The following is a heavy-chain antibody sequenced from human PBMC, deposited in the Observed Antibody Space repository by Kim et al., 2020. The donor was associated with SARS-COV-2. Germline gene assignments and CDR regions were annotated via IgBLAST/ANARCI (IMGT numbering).Heavy chain of an antibody. J-gene: IGHJ4*02. CDR3: ARLPGSRIGGDY. V-gene: IGHV4-31*03. CDR2: IYYSGST. CDR1: GGSISSGGYY. D-gene: IGHD3-16*01. Sequence: SETLSLTCTVSGGSISSGGYYWSWIRQHPGKGLEWIGYIYYSGSTYYNPSLKSRVTISVDTSKNQFSLKLSSVTAADTAMYYCARLPGSRIGGDYWGQGTLVTVSS.